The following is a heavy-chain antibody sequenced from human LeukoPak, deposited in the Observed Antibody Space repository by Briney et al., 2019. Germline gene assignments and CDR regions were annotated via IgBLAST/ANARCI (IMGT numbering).Heavy chain of an antibody. CDR1: GYTFTSYG. J-gene: IGHJ4*02. Sequence: ASVKVSCKASGYTFTSYGISWVRQAPGQGLEWMGLINPTSGGTSYAQKFQGRVTMTRDTSTSTVYMELSSLREEDTALYYCARDQYLDSSRFHYFDSWGQGTLVTVSS. D-gene: IGHD6-13*01. V-gene: IGHV1-46*01. CDR2: INPTSGGT. CDR3: ARDQYLDSSRFHYFDS.